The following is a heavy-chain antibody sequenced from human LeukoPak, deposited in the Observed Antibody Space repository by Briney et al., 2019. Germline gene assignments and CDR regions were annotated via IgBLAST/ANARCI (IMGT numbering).Heavy chain of an antibody. D-gene: IGHD1-26*01. CDR2: ISYDGSNK. CDR1: GFTFSSYA. Sequence: GGSLRLSCAASGFTFSSYAMHWVRQAPGKGLEWVAVISYDGSNKYYADSVRGRFTISRDNSKNTLYLQMNSLRAEDTAVYYCARDQWELLYYWGQGTLVTVSS. J-gene: IGHJ4*02. V-gene: IGHV3-30-3*01. CDR3: ARDQWELLYY.